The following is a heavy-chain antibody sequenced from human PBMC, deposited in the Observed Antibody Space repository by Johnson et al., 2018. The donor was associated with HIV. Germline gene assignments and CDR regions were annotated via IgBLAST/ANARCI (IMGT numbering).Heavy chain of an antibody. J-gene: IGHJ3*02. Sequence: VQLVESGGGLVKPGGSLRLSCAASGFTFSDYYMSWIRQAPGKGLEWVGRIKSNADGGTTDYAAPVKGRFTISRDDSKNTLYLQMNSLKTEDTAVYYCTTDGYSSSWYDAFDIWGQGTMVTVSS. CDR1: GFTFSDYY. CDR2: IKSNADGGTT. V-gene: IGHV3-15*01. CDR3: TTDGYSSSWYDAFDI. D-gene: IGHD6-13*01.